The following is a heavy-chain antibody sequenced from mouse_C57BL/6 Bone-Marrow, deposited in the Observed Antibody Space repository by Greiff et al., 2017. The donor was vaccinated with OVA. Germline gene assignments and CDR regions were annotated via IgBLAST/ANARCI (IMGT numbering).Heavy chain of an antibody. D-gene: IGHD1-1*01. CDR1: GYTFTSYW. J-gene: IGHJ4*01. CDR3: ARRGSSYPLYAMDY. V-gene: IGHV1-72*01. CDR2: IDPNSGGT. Sequence: QVHVKQPGAELVKPGASVKLSCKASGYTFTSYWMHWVKQRPGRGLEWIGRIDPNSGGTKYNEKFKSKATLTVDKPSSTAYMQLSSLTSEDSAVYYCARRGSSYPLYAMDYWGQGTSVTVSS.